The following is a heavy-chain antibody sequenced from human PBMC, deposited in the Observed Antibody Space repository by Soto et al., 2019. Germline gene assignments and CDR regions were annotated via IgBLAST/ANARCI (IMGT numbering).Heavy chain of an antibody. D-gene: IGHD2-15*01. CDR3: PRVRQGCSPDVCYFDP. CDR1: GGSVRAPDW. CDR2: VHISRHS. Sequence: PSETLSLTCTLSGGSVRAPDWWNCVRQSPAKELEWIAEVHISRHSTYNPSLRSRVSVSIVSSKNQFYLHLISVTAADTATYYYPRVRQGCSPDVCYFDPWGQGTQVTVSS. J-gene: IGHJ5*01. V-gene: IGHV4-4*02.